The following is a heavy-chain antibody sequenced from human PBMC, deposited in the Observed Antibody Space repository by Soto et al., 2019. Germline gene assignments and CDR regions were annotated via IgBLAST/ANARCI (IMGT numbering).Heavy chain of an antibody. CDR2: FYYNGNT. J-gene: IGHJ4*02. D-gene: IGHD7-27*01. CDR1: GGSVSNHY. CDR3: TRANWYSEY. V-gene: IGHV4-59*02. Sequence: QVQLQESGPGLLKPSETLSLTCSVSGGSVSNHYWSWIRQPPGKGLEWIGYFYYNGNTNYNPSLKSRVTMSVDTSRNQISLKLTTVTAADTAVYYCTRANWYSEYWGQGTLVTVSS.